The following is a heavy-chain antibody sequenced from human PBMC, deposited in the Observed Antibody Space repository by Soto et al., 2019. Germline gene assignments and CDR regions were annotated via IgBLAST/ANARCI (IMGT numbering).Heavy chain of an antibody. CDR1: GGSFSGYY. V-gene: IGHV4-34*01. Sequence: SETLSLTCAVYGGSFSGYYWSWVRQPPGKGLEWIGEINHSGSTNYNPSLKSRVTISVDTSKNQFSLKLSSVTAADTAVYYCSXKGRRLRGSSPYNWFDPWGQGTLVTVSS. CDR3: SXKGRRLRGSSPYNWFDP. J-gene: IGHJ5*02. CDR2: INHSGST. D-gene: IGHD1-26*01.